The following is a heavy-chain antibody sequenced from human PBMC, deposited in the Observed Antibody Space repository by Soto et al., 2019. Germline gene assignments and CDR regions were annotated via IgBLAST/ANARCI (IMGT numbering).Heavy chain of an antibody. Sequence: PSETLSLTCAVYGGSFSCYYWNWIRQPPGKGLEWIGEIDHSGYTNYNPSLKSRVTISVDTSKNQFSLRLNSVTAADTAVYYCARVRDWFDPWGQGTLVTVSS. CDR1: GGSFSCYY. D-gene: IGHD3-3*01. V-gene: IGHV4-34*01. CDR3: ARVRDWFDP. CDR2: IDHSGYT. J-gene: IGHJ5*02.